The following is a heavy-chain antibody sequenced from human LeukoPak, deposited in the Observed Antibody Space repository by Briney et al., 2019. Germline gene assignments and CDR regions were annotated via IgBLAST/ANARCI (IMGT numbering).Heavy chain of an antibody. D-gene: IGHD6-13*01. CDR2: ISSSNSTI. CDR3: AKDPSSSWRINWFDP. J-gene: IGHJ5*02. CDR1: GFTFSSYS. V-gene: IGHV3-48*01. Sequence: PGGSLRLSCAASGFTFSSYSMNWVRQAPGKGLEWVSYISSSNSTIYYADSVKGRFTISRDNAKNSLYLQMNSLRAEDTAVYYCAKDPSSSWRINWFDPWGQGTLVTVSS.